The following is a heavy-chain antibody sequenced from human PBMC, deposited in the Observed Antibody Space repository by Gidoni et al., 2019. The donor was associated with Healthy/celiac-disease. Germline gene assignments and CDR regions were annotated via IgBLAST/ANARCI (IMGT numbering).Heavy chain of an antibody. CDR1: GFTVSSNY. V-gene: IGHV3-66*01. CDR2: SYSGAST. J-gene: IGHJ5*02. CDR3: ARVEGANYPFDP. Sequence: EVQLVESGGGLVQPGGSLRLSCAASGFTVSSNYMSWVRQAPGKGLEWVSVSYSGASTYYADSVKGRFTISRDNPKNTLFLQMNSLRAEDTAVYYCARVEGANYPFDPWGQGTLVTVSS. D-gene: IGHD4-4*01.